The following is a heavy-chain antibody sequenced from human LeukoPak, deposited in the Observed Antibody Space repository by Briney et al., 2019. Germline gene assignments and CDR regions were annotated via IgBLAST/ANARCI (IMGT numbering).Heavy chain of an antibody. V-gene: IGHV1-2*02. J-gene: IGHJ4*02. Sequence: EASVKVSCKASGYTFTGYYMHWVRQAPGQGLEWMGWINPNSGGTNYAQKFQGGVTMTRDTSISTAYMELSRLRSDDTAVYYCAREIAVNRYYYFDYWGQGTLVTVSS. CDR3: AREIAVNRYYYFDY. CDR1: GYTFTGYY. D-gene: IGHD6-19*01. CDR2: INPNSGGT.